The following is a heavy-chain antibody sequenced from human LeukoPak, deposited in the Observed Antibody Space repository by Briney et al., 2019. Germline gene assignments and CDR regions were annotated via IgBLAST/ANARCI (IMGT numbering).Heavy chain of an antibody. CDR2: ISSSGSTI. Sequence: GGTPRLSCAASGVTFSDYYMSWVRQGPGEGVGRVSYISSSGSTIYYADSVKGRFTISRDNAKNSLYLQMNSLRAEDTAVYYCARDLSSGYNDRNYYYGMDVWGQGTTVTVSS. D-gene: IGHD3-22*01. V-gene: IGHV3-11*01. CDR1: GVTFSDYY. J-gene: IGHJ6*02. CDR3: ARDLSSGYNDRNYYYGMDV.